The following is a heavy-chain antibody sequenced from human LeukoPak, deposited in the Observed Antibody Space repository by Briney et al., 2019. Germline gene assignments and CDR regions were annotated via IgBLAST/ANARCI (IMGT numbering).Heavy chain of an antibody. Sequence: ASVKVSCKASGYTFTGYYMQWVRQAPGQGLEWMGIINPSGGSTSYAQKFQGRVTMTRDTSTSTVYMELSSLRSEDTAVYYCARESVGYYDFWSGYYLGFDYWGQGTLVTVSS. V-gene: IGHV1-46*01. CDR3: ARESVGYYDFWSGYYLGFDY. J-gene: IGHJ4*02. CDR1: GYTFTGYY. D-gene: IGHD3-3*01. CDR2: INPSGGST.